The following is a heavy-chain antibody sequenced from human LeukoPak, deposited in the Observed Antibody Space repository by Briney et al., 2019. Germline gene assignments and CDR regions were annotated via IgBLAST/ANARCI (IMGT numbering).Heavy chain of an antibody. J-gene: IGHJ5*02. CDR2: INPNSGGT. CDR3: ASNSIFGVVIIGLFDP. Sequence: ASVKVSCKASGYTFTGYYMHWVRQAPGQGLEWMGWINPNSGGTNYAEKFQGRVTMTRDTSISTAYMELSRLRSDVTAVYYCASNSIFGVVIIGLFDPWGQGTLVTVSS. D-gene: IGHD3-3*01. V-gene: IGHV1-2*02. CDR1: GYTFTGYY.